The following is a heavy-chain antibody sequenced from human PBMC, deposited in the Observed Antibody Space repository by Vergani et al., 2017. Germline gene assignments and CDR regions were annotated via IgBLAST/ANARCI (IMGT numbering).Heavy chain of an antibody. J-gene: IGHJ6*02. CDR2: VRYDGTNK. D-gene: IGHD1-26*01. CDR3: AKGEGIVANCQGYYYNGMDG. Sequence: QVQLVESGGGVVQRGGSLRLSCAASGFTFSSYCMHWVRQAPGKGLEWVAFVRYDGTNKYYADSVKGRFTISRDNSKNTLYLQMNSLRAEDTAVYYCAKGEGIVANCQGYYYNGMDGWGQGTTVTVSS. CDR1: GFTFSSYC. V-gene: IGHV3-30*02.